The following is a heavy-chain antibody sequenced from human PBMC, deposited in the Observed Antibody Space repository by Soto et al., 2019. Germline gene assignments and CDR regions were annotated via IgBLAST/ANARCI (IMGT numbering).Heavy chain of an antibody. D-gene: IGHD3-16*02. CDR2: ISSNGGST. V-gene: IGHV3-64*01. J-gene: IGHJ6*03. CDR3: ARSFMITFGGVIDNPPGAMDV. CDR1: GFTFSSYA. Sequence: GGSLRLSCAASGFTFSSYAMHWVRQAPGKGLEYVSAISSNGGSTYYANSVKGRFTISRDNSKNTLYLQMGSLRAEDMAVYYCARSFMITFGGVIDNPPGAMDVWGKGTTVTVSS.